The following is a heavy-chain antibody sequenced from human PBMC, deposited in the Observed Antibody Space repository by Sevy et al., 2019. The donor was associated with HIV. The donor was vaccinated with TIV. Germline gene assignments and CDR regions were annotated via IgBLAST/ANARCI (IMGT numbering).Heavy chain of an antibody. CDR1: GYTFTSYD. V-gene: IGHV1-8*01. J-gene: IGHJ4*02. Sequence: ASVKVSCKASGYTFTSYDINWVRQATGQGLEWMGWMNTNRGNTGYAQKLQGRVTMTRNTSISTAYMELSSLRSEDTAVYYCARCDDGSGSYPFDYWGQGTLVTVSS. D-gene: IGHD3-10*01. CDR3: ARCDDGSGSYPFDY. CDR2: MNTNRGNT.